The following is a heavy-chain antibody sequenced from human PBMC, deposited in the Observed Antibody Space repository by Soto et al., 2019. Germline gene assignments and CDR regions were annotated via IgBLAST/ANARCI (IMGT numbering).Heavy chain of an antibody. D-gene: IGHD6-6*01. J-gene: IGHJ4*02. V-gene: IGHV3-23*01. Sequence: GSLRLSCAASGFTFSSYAMSWVRQAPGEGLVWVSVISGSDDSTYYADSVKGRFTISRDNSKNTLYLQMNSLRAVDTAVYYCAKRSSSSTFDYWGQGTLVTVSS. CDR3: AKRSSSSTFDY. CDR2: ISGSDDST. CDR1: GFTFSSYA.